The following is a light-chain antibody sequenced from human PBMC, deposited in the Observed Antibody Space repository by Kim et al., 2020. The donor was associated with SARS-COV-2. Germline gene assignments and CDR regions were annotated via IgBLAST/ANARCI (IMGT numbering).Light chain of an antibody. J-gene: IGKJ1*01. CDR3: QQYSSSPRT. CDR1: QSVSNSY. Sequence: SPGKRPTLSCRASQSVSNSYLAWYQQKPGQAPRLLINGASSRATGIPDRFSGSGSGTDFTLTISRLEPEDFAVYYCQQYSSSPRTFGQGTKVDIK. V-gene: IGKV3-20*01. CDR2: GAS.